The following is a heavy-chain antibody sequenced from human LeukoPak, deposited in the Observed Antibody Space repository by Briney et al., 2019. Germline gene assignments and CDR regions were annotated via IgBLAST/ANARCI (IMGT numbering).Heavy chain of an antibody. CDR3: ARHQSYGSGNYYAPFDN. CDR2: IYYSGST. J-gene: IGHJ4*02. CDR1: GGSVSSSSYY. V-gene: IGHV4-39*01. D-gene: IGHD3-10*01. Sequence: PSETLSLTCTVSGGSVSSSSYYWGWIRQPPMKGLEWIGSIYYSGSTEYNLSLKSRVTISVDTSRNQFSLKLSSVTAADTAVYYCARHQSYGSGNYYAPFDNWGQGILVTVSS.